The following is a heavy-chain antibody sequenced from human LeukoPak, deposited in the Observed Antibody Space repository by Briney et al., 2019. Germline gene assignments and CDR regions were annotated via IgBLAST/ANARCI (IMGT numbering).Heavy chain of an antibody. Sequence: GGSLRLSCAASGFTFSSYSMNWVRQAPGKGLEWVSYISSSSSTIYYADSVKGRFTISRDNAKNSLYLQMNSLRAEDTAVYYCARDVPSGYDSSYYFDYWGQGTLVTVSS. CDR1: GFTFSSYS. J-gene: IGHJ4*02. V-gene: IGHV3-48*01. CDR3: ARDVPSGYDSSYYFDY. CDR2: ISSSSSTI. D-gene: IGHD5-12*01.